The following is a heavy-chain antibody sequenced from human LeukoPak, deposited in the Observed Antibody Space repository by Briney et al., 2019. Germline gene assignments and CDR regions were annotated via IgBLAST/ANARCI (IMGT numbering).Heavy chain of an antibody. D-gene: IGHD3-10*01. Sequence: ATVKLSCKASGGTFSSYSISWVRQAPGQGLEWMGGINPIFGTANNAQKVQGRVTITADESTSTAYVELSRLRSEDTAVYYCARYYGSGSYSTDYWSQGTLVTVSS. CDR1: GGTFSSYS. CDR2: INPIFGTA. J-gene: IGHJ4*02. CDR3: ARYYGSGSYSTDY. V-gene: IGHV1-69*01.